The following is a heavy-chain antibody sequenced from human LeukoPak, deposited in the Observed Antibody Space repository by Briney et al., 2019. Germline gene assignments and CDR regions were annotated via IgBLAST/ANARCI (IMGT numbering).Heavy chain of an antibody. CDR1: GFTFSSYW. CDR2: INSDGSST. Sequence: PGGSLRPSCAASGFTFSSYWMHWVRQAPGKGLVWVSRINSDGSSTSYADSVKGRFTISRDNAKNTLYLQMNSLRAEDTAVYYCARVHYYDSSGSRAFDIWGQGTMVTVSS. V-gene: IGHV3-74*01. CDR3: ARVHYYDSSGSRAFDI. D-gene: IGHD3-22*01. J-gene: IGHJ3*02.